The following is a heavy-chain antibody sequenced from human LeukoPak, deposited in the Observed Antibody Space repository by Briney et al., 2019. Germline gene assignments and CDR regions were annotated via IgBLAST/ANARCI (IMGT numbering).Heavy chain of an antibody. V-gene: IGHV3-7*03. D-gene: IGHD6-6*01. CDR3: ARGGGSSSHY. J-gene: IGHJ4*02. CDR2: KQDGSTK. Sequence: KQDGSTKYYVDSVKGRFTISRDNAKNSLYLQLNSLRAEDTAVYYCARGGGSSSHYWGQGTLVTVSS.